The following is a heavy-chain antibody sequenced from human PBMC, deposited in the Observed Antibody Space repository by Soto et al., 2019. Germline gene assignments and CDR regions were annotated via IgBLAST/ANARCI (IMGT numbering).Heavy chain of an antibody. CDR2: ISYDGSDT. CDR1: GFTFSSYG. Sequence: QVELVESGGGVVQPGRSLRLSCAASGFTFSSYGMHWVRQAPGKVLEWVAVISYDGSDTYYADSVKGRFTISRDNSKTTLYLQMNSLRAEDTDVYYGTKTKEGRSLTLDYWGLGTLVTVSS. V-gene: IGHV3-30*18. J-gene: IGHJ4*02. CDR3: TKTKEGRSLTLDY.